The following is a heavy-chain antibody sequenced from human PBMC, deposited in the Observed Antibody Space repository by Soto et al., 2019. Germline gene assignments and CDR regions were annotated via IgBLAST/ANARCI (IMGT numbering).Heavy chain of an antibody. J-gene: IGHJ4*02. Sequence: PSETLSLTCTVSGDSISSGGYYWSWIRQHPGKGLEWIGYIYSNGYTYYNPSLESRVTISIDTSKNQFSLKLTSLTAADTAVYYCARHPAGLRYFAYWGPGTLVTVS. V-gene: IGHV4-31*03. CDR1: GDSISSGGYY. CDR3: ARHPAGLRYFAY. CDR2: IYSNGYT. D-gene: IGHD3-9*01.